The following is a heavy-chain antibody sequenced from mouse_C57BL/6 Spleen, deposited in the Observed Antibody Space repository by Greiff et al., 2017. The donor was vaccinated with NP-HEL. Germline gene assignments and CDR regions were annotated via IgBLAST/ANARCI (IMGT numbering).Heavy chain of an antibody. D-gene: IGHD2-3*01. CDR1: GFNIKDDY. J-gene: IGHJ1*03. CDR3: TRLLRTSYWYFDV. Sequence: VQLKESGAELVRPGASVKLSCTASGFNIKDDYMHWVKQRPEQGLEWIGWIDPENGDTEYASKFQGKATITADTSSNTAYLQLSSLTSEDTAVYYCTRLLRTSYWYFDVWGTGTTVTVSS. CDR2: IDPENGDT. V-gene: IGHV14-4*01.